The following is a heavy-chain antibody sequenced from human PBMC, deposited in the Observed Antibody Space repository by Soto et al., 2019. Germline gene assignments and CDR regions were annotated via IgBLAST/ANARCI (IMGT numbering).Heavy chain of an antibody. V-gene: IGHV4-30-4*08. D-gene: IGHD5-18*01. J-gene: IGHJ3*01. CDR3: VRDLAHGYTGNV. CDR1: GAVVTSGENY. Sequence: SETLSLTCSVSGAVVTSGENYWSWVRQPPGKGLEWLGYIYDSGVTSYTPAVKSRVTLSLDRPNNQVSLKLRSVTAADTAVYFCVRDLAHGYTGNVWGRGTLVTVSS. CDR2: IYDSGVT.